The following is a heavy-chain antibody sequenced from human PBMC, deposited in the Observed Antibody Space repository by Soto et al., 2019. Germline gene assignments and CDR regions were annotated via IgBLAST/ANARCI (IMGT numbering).Heavy chain of an antibody. J-gene: IGHJ6*02. Sequence: GASVKVSCKVSGYTLSELFIHWVRQTPGKGLEWMGGFDPEDDEPIYAQRFQGRVTVTEDSSTDTAYMELRSLRVEDTAVYYCATEAAHRFFMDVWG. CDR1: GYTLSELF. V-gene: IGHV1-24*01. CDR3: ATEAAHRFFMDV. CDR2: FDPEDDEP. D-gene: IGHD3-3*01.